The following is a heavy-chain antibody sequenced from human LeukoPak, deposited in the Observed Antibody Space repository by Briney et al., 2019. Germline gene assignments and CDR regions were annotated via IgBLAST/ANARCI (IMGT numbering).Heavy chain of an antibody. CDR3: ARDGWSDAFDI. CDR2: ISSSSSYI. J-gene: IGHJ3*02. CDR1: GFTFSCYS. D-gene: IGHD6-19*01. V-gene: IGHV3-21*01. Sequence: GGSLRLPCAASGFTFSCYSMNWVRHAPGKGLEWVSSISSSSSYIYYADSVKGRFTISRDNAKNSLYLQMNSLRAEDTAAYYCARDGWSDAFDIWGQGTIVTVSS.